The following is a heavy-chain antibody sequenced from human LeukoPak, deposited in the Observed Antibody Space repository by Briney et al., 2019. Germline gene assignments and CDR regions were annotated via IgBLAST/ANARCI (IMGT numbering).Heavy chain of an antibody. CDR1: GFSSSGDA. J-gene: IGHJ4*02. CDR3: AGAAGLGNYLIDY. V-gene: IGHV3-33*01. D-gene: IGHD3-16*01. Sequence: GRSLRLSCAASGFSSSGDAIHWVRQAPGKGLEWVALIWSDGSQTKYAGSVKGRFTVSRDNSKNTAFLQMSGLTVEDAAVYYCAGAAGLGNYLIDYWGQGTLVTVSS. CDR2: IWSDGSQT.